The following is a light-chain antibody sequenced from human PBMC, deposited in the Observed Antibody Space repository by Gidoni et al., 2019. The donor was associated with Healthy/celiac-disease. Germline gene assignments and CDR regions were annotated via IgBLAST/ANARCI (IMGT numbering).Light chain of an antibody. V-gene: IGKV1-9*01. CDR1: QGISSY. Sequence: DIQLTQSPSFLSASVGDRVTITCWASQGISSYLAWYQQKPGKAPKLRIYAASTLQSGVPSRFSGSGSGTEFTLTISSLQPEDFATYYCQQLNSYPQAFGQGTKVEIK. CDR2: AAS. CDR3: QQLNSYPQA. J-gene: IGKJ1*01.